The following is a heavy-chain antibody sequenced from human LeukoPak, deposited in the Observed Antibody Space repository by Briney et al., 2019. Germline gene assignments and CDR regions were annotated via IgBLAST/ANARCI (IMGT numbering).Heavy chain of an antibody. V-gene: IGHV1-18*01. CDR3: ARYDFWSGYSNWFDP. CDR1: GYTFTSYG. D-gene: IGHD3-3*01. Sequence: ASVKVSCKASGYTFTSYGISWVRQAPGQGLEWMGWISAYNGNTNYAQKLQGRVTMTTDTSTSTAYMELGSLRSDDTAVYYCARYDFWSGYSNWFDPWGQGTLVTVSS. J-gene: IGHJ5*02. CDR2: ISAYNGNT.